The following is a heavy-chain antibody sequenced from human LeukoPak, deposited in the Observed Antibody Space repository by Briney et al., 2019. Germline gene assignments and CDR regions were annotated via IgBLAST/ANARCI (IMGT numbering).Heavy chain of an antibody. V-gene: IGHV4-34*01. CDR1: GGSFSGYY. CDR3: ARRGYSYGLSRREFDY. CDR2: INHSGST. J-gene: IGHJ4*02. D-gene: IGHD5-18*01. Sequence: SETLSLTCAVYGGSFSGYYWSWIRQPPGKGLGWIGEINHSGSTNYNPSLKSRVTISVDTSKNQFSLKLSSVTAADTAVYYCARRGYSYGLSRREFDYWGQGTLVTVSS.